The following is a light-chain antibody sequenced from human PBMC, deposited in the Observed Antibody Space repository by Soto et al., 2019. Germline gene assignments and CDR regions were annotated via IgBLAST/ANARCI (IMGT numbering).Light chain of an antibody. Sequence: QSVLTQPPSASGTPGQRVTISCSGSSSNIGSKTVNWYQQLPGTAPKLLIYTNNERPSGVPDRFSGSKSGPSASLAISGLQSEDEDDYYCAAWDDSLNGWVFGGGTKLTVL. CDR3: AAWDDSLNGWV. CDR2: TNN. J-gene: IGLJ3*02. CDR1: SSNIGSKT. V-gene: IGLV1-44*01.